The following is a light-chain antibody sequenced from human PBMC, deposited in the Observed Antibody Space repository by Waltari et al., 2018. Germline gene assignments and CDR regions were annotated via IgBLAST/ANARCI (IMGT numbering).Light chain of an antibody. V-gene: IGLV2-14*03. J-gene: IGLJ2*01. CDR2: DVS. Sequence: QSALTQPASVSGSPGQSITISCTGPSSDVGGYNYVSWYQLPPGKAPKLMIYDVSNRPSGVSNRFSGSKSGNTASLTISGLQAEDEADYYCSSYTTSSTLVVFGGGTKLTVL. CDR3: SSYTTSSTLVV. CDR1: SSDVGGYNY.